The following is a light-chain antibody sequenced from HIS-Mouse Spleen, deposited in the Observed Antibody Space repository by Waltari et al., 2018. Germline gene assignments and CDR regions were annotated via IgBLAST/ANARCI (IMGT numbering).Light chain of an antibody. CDR2: EDS. CDR3: YSTDSSGNHRV. V-gene: IGLV3-10*01. Sequence: SYELTQPPSVSVSPGQTARITCSGDALPKKYAYWYQQKSGQAPVMFIYEDSKRSSGIPERVSGSSSGTMATLTISGAQVEDEADYYCYSTDSSGNHRVFGGGTKLTVL. CDR1: ALPKKY. J-gene: IGLJ2*01.